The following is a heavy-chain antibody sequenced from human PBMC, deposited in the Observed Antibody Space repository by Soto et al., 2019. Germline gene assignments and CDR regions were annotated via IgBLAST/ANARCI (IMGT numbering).Heavy chain of an antibody. V-gene: IGHV4-31*03. CDR1: GASISSTSHY. CDR2: IYYSGST. CDR3: ARVGAAGYYYDSSAYS. D-gene: IGHD3-22*01. Sequence: SEILSLTCSVSGASISSTSHYWNWIRQHPGKGLEWIGYIYYSGSTSYSPSLRSRVTISVDTSKNQFSLRLTSVTAADTAVYYCARVGAAGYYYDSSAYSWGQGTLVTVSS. J-gene: IGHJ4*02.